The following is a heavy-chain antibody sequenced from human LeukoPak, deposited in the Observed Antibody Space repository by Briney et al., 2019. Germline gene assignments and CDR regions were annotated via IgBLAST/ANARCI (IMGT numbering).Heavy chain of an antibody. CDR3: ARATPLIVVVPAAIGRSRFDP. V-gene: IGHV1-2*02. J-gene: IGHJ5*02. Sequence: GASVKVSCKASGYTFTDYYMHWVRQAPGQGLEGMEWINPNSGVTNYAQKFQGRVTMTRETSISTAYMELSRLRSDDKAVYYCARATPLIVVVPAAIGRSRFDPWGQGTLVSVSS. D-gene: IGHD2-2*01. CDR1: GYTFTDYY. CDR2: INPNSGVT.